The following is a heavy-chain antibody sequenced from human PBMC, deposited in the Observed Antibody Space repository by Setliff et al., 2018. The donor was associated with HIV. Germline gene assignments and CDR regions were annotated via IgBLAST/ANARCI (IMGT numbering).Heavy chain of an antibody. CDR1: DGSISSSSYY. CDR3: ARQSGYTRGWDIFGLVAGSFDI. CDR2: IYYSGNT. V-gene: IGHV4-39*01. D-gene: IGHD3-3*01. J-gene: IGHJ3*02. Sequence: SETLSLTCNVSDGSISSSSYYWAWIRQPPGKGLEWIGTIYYSGNTYYRPSLKSRVTVSIDTFKNQFSLRLNSVTAADTAVYYCARQSGYTRGWDIFGLVAGSFDIWGQGTMVTVSS.